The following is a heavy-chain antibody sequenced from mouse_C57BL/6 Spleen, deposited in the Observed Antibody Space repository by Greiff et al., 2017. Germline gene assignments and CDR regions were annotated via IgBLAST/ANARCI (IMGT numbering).Heavy chain of an antibody. CDR3: ASGQLGYFDY. J-gene: IGHJ2*01. Sequence: QVQLKQPGAELVRPGSSVKLSCKASGYTFTSYWMDWVKQRPGQGLEWIGNIYPSDSETHYNQKFKDKATLTVDKSSSTAYMQLSSLTSEDSAVYYCASGQLGYFDYWGQGTTLTVSS. CDR2: IYPSDSET. CDR1: GYTFTSYW. D-gene: IGHD3-2*01. V-gene: IGHV1-61*01.